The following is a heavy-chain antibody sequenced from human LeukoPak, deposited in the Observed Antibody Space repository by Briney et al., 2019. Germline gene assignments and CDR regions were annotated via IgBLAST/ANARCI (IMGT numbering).Heavy chain of an antibody. Sequence: SETLSLTCSVSGASITTYSWNWLRQSPGKGLEWIGRIYTSGSTNYNPSLKSRVTMSVDTSKNQFSLKLSSVTAADTAVYYCARVGDDCSSTSCYSGWFDPWGQGTLVTVSS. CDR1: GASITTYS. CDR3: ARVGDDCSSTSCYSGWFDP. V-gene: IGHV4-4*07. CDR2: IYTSGST. D-gene: IGHD2-2*01. J-gene: IGHJ5*02.